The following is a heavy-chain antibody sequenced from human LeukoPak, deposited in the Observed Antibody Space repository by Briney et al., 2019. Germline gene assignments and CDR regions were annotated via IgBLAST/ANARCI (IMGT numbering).Heavy chain of an antibody. V-gene: IGHV3-66*01. J-gene: IGHJ3*02. D-gene: IGHD2-8*02. CDR2: IYSGGST. Sequence: GGSLRLSCAASGFTVSSNYMSWVRQAPGKGLEWVLVIYSGGSTYYADSVKGRFTISRDNSKNTLYLQMNSLRAEDTAVYYCARGLVHNAFDIWGQGTMVTVSS. CDR3: ARGLVHNAFDI. CDR1: GFTVSSNY.